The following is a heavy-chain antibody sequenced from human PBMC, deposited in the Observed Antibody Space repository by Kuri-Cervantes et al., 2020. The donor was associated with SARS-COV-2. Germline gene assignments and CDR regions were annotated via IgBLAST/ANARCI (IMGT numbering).Heavy chain of an antibody. V-gene: IGHV3-53*01. CDR3: ARVLWDSDSSGYPFDS. CDR2: FLNSGTT. CDR1: GFTVSGNH. D-gene: IGHD3-22*01. Sequence: GGSLRLSCAASGFTVSGNHMNWVRQAPGKGLEWVSIFLNSGTTFYADSVKGRFTISRDTSKNTLYLEMKSLRVEDTAVYYCARVLWDSDSSGYPFDSWGQGTLVTVSS. J-gene: IGHJ4*02.